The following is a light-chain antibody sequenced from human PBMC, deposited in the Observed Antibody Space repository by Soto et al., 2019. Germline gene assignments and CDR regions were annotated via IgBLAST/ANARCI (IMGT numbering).Light chain of an antibody. J-gene: IGKJ2*01. CDR2: KAS. CDR3: QDYSSYSMYT. Sequence: DIQMTQSPSTLFASVGDTVTITCRASQSISSWLAWYQQKPGKVPKILVYKASSLESGVPSRFSGSGYGTEFTLTISSLQPDDFATYYCQDYSSYSMYTFGQGTKVDIK. CDR1: QSISSW. V-gene: IGKV1-5*03.